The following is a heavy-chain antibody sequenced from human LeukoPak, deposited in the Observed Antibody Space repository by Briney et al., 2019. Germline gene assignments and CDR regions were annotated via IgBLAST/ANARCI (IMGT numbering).Heavy chain of an antibody. V-gene: IGHV1-8*01. D-gene: IGHD2-15*01. Sequence: ASVKVSCKASGYTFTSYDINWVRQATGQGLEWMGWMNPNSGNTGYAQKLQGRVIMTTDTSTNTAYMELRGLRSDDTAVYYCARRSARYCSGGSCYFDYWGQGTLVTVSS. CDR3: ARRSARYCSGGSCYFDY. CDR1: GYTFTSYD. J-gene: IGHJ4*02. CDR2: MNPNSGNT.